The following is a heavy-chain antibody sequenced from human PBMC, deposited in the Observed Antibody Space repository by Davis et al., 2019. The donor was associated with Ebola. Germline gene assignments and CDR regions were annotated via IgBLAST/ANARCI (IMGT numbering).Heavy chain of an antibody. CDR3: ARGGRDGYTYYFDY. Sequence: PGGSLTLSCAASGFTVSSNYLSWVRQAPGKGLEWVSLIYSGSITYYADSVKGRFSISSDNSKNALDLQMNGLRAEDTAVYYCARGGRDGYTYYFDYWGQGTLVTVSS. D-gene: IGHD5-24*01. CDR2: IYSGSIT. J-gene: IGHJ4*02. CDR1: GFTVSSNY. V-gene: IGHV3-53*01.